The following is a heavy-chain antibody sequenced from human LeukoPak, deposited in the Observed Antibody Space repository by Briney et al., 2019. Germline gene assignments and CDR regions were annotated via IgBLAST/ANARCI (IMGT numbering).Heavy chain of an antibody. V-gene: IGHV4-61*02. J-gene: IGHJ4*02. Sequence: SQTLSLTCTVSGGSISSGSYYWSWIRQPAGKGLEWIGRIYTSGSTNYNPSLKSRVTISVDTSKNQFSLKLSSVTAADTAVHYCASHRGRYWGQGTLVTVSS. CDR2: IYTSGST. CDR1: GGSISSGSYY. CDR3: ASHRGRY.